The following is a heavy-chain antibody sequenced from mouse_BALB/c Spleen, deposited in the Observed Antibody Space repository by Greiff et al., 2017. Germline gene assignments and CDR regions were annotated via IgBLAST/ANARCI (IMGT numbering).Heavy chain of an antibody. V-gene: IGHV5-6-5*01. Sequence: EVKLMESGGGLVKPGGSLKLSCAASGFTFSSYAMSWVRQTPEKRLEWVASISSGGSTYYPDSVKGRFTISRDNARNILYLQMSSLRSEDTAMYYCAIITTATNAMDYWGQGTSVTVSS. CDR2: ISSGGST. J-gene: IGHJ4*01. CDR3: AIITTATNAMDY. CDR1: GFTFSSYA. D-gene: IGHD1-2*01.